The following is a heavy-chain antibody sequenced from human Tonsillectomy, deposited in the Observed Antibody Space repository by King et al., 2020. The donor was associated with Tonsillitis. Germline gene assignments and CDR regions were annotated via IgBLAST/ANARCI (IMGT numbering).Heavy chain of an antibody. V-gene: IGHV4-38-2*01. Sequence: QLQESGPGLVKPSETLSLTCAVSGYSISSGYYWGWIRQPPGKGLEWIGSSYHSGSTYYNPSLKSRVTISVDTSKNQFSLKLSSVTAADTAVYYCARSDSSGWYENYYFDYWGQGTLVTVSS. D-gene: IGHD6-19*01. CDR1: GYSISSGYY. J-gene: IGHJ4*02. CDR3: ARSDSSGWYENYYFDY. CDR2: SYHSGST.